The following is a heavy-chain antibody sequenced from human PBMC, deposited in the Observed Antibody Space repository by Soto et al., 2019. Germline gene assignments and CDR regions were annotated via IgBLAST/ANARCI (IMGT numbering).Heavy chain of an antibody. CDR3: ATDAYYDTSGDWF. CDR1: GFTFINAW. Sequence: GGSLRLSCAASGFTFINAWMTWVRQTPGKGLEWVGRVKSKTDGATTDYAAPVKGRFTISRDDSKSTLYLQINSLKTEDTAVYYCATDAYYDTSGDWFWGRGTLVTVSS. J-gene: IGHJ4*02. D-gene: IGHD3-22*01. CDR2: VKSKTDGATT. V-gene: IGHV3-15*01.